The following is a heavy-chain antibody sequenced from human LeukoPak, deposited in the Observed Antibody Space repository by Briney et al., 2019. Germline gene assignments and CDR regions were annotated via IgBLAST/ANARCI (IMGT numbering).Heavy chain of an antibody. J-gene: IGHJ4*02. D-gene: IGHD3-9*01. CDR2: ISGSGGRT. V-gene: IGHV3-23*01. CDR3: ANGPYYDILEVDY. CDR1: GFTFSSYG. Sequence: GGSLRLSCVGSGFTFSSYGLTWVRQAPGKGLEWVASISGSGGRTYSADSVKGRFTISRDNSKNTLYLQMSSLRAEDTAVYYCANGPYYDILEVDYWGQGTLVTVSS.